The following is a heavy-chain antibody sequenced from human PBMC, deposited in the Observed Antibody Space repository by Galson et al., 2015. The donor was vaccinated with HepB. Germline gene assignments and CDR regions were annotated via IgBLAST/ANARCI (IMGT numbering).Heavy chain of an antibody. V-gene: IGHV3-20*04. CDR1: GFPFDDYD. CDR3: VRDNILTGFDY. CDR2: INWNGGRT. Sequence: SLRLSCAASGFPFDDYDISWVRQAPGKGLEWVSTINWNGGRTGYGDSVKGRFTISRDNAKNSVYLQMDSLRGEDTALYYCVRDNILTGFDYWGQGALVTVSS. D-gene: IGHD3-9*01. J-gene: IGHJ4*02.